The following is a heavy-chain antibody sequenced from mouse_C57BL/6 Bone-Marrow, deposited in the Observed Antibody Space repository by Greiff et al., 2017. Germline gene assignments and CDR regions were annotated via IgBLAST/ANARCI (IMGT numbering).Heavy chain of an antibody. CDR3: ARDYDGYDAMDY. Sequence: EVKLQESGPGLVKPSQSLSLTCSVTGYSITSGYYWNWIRQFPGNKLEWMGYISYDGSNNYNPSLKNRISITRDTSKNQFFLKLNSVTTEDTATYYCARDYDGYDAMDYWGQGTSVTVSS. CDR2: ISYDGSN. V-gene: IGHV3-6*01. D-gene: IGHD2-3*01. CDR1: GYSITSGYY. J-gene: IGHJ4*01.